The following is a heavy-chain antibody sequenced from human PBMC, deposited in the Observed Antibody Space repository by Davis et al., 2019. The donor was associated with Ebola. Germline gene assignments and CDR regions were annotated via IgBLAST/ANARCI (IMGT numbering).Heavy chain of an antibody. CDR2: IKQDGSEK. Sequence: GGSLRLSCAASGFTFSSYWMSWVRQASGKGLEWVANIKQDGSEKYYVDSVKGRFTISRDNAKNSLYLQMNSLRAEDTAVYYCARDPWILWFRGGDYFDYWGQGTLVTVSS. D-gene: IGHD3-10*01. CDR1: GFTFSSYW. J-gene: IGHJ4*02. V-gene: IGHV3-7*03. CDR3: ARDPWILWFRGGDYFDY.